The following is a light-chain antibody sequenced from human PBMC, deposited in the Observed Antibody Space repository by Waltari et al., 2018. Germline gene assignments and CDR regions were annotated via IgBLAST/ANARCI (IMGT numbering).Light chain of an antibody. Sequence: SYELTQPPSVSVSPGQTASITCSGDKLGNKYACWYQHRPGQSPVMVIYQDTKRPSGIPERFSGSNSGNTATLTISGTQAMDEADNYCQTWDSSTGVFGGGTKLTVL. CDR3: QTWDSSTGV. J-gene: IGLJ2*01. CDR1: KLGNKY. V-gene: IGLV3-1*01. CDR2: QDT.